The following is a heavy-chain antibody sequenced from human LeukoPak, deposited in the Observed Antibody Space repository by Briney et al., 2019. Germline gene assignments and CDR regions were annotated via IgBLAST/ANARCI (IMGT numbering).Heavy chain of an antibody. J-gene: IGHJ4*02. CDR3: ARDPPTYSGIAARPNYIDY. V-gene: IGHV3-21*01. CDR1: GFTFSSYG. D-gene: IGHD6-6*01. CDR2: ISSSSSYI. Sequence: PGGSLRLSCAASGFTFSSYGMHWVRQAPGKGLEWVSSISSSSSYIYYADSVKGRFTISRDNAKNPLYLQMNSLRAEDTAVYYCARDPPTYSGIAARPNYIDYWGQGTLVTVSS.